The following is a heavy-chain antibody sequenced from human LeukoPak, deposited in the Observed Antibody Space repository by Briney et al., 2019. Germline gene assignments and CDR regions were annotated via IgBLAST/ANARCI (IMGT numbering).Heavy chain of an antibody. Sequence: MASQTLSLTCTVSGGSVSSGTYYWSWIRQPPGKGLEWIGEINHSGSTNYNPSLKSRVTISVDTSKNQFSLKLSSVTAADTAVYYCAHGKNRGYYYYYYMDVWGKGTTVTVSS. CDR1: GGSVSSGTYY. CDR2: INHSGST. V-gene: IGHV4-39*07. D-gene: IGHD1-14*01. CDR3: AHGKNRGYYYYYYMDV. J-gene: IGHJ6*03.